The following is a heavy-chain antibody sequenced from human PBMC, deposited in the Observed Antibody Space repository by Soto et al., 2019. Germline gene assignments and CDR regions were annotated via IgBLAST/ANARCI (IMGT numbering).Heavy chain of an antibody. CDR2: INAGNGNT. D-gene: IGHD4-17*01. V-gene: IGHV1-3*01. Sequence: QVQLVQSGAEVKKPGASVKVSCKASGYTFTSYAMHSVRQAPGQRLEWMGWINAGNGNTKYSQKFQGIITITRDTSASTADMELISLSSADTAVYYCARDGGPMTAVVKHCLDYGSQGTLVTVSA. J-gene: IGHJ4*02. CDR1: GYTFTSYA. CDR3: ARDGGPMTAVVKHCLDY.